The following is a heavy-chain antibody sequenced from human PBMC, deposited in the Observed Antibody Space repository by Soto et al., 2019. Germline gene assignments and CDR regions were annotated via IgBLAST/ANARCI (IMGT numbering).Heavy chain of an antibody. CDR2: ISSTTNYI. V-gene: IGHV3-21*01. Sequence: PGGSLRLSCAASGFTFTRYSMNWVRQAPGKGLEWVSSISSTTNYIYYAESMKGRFTVSRDNAKNSVYLEMNSLSAEDTAVYYCARESEDLTSNFDYWGQGTLVTVSS. J-gene: IGHJ4*02. CDR1: GFTFTRYS. CDR3: ARESEDLTSNFDY.